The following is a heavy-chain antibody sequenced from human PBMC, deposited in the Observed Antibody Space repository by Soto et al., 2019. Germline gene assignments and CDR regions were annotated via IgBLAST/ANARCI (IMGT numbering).Heavy chain of an antibody. J-gene: IGHJ2*01. Sequence: QVQLQQWGAGLFKPSETLSLTCSVYGGSFSDYYWTWIRQPPGKGLEWIGEITHSGGTNYNPSLKSRVTISVDTSKHQCALDLNSVNAAATAIYYCARGAYTSGWSYFWYFDLWGRGTLVTVSS. CDR2: ITHSGGT. V-gene: IGHV4-34*01. D-gene: IGHD6-19*01. CDR1: GGSFSDYY. CDR3: ARGAYTSGWSYFWYFDL.